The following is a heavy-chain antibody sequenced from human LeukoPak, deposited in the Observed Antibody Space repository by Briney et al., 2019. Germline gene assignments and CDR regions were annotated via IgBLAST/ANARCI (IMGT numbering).Heavy chain of an antibody. CDR2: IYSGGST. V-gene: IGHV3-66*01. D-gene: IGHD4-23*01. J-gene: IGHJ4*02. CDR1: GFTVSSNY. CDR3: ARDPYGGNSLLY. Sequence: PGGSPRLSCAASGFTVSSNYMTWVRLAPGKGLEWVSVIYSGGSTYYADSVKGRFTISRDNSKNTVYLQMNNLRAEDTAVYYCARDPYGGNSLLYWGQGTLVTVSS.